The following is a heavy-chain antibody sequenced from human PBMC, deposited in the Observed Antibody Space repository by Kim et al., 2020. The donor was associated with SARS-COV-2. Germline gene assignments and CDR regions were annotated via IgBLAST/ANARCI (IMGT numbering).Heavy chain of an antibody. CDR3: AKDHEREIGWELLYLAIDY. Sequence: GGSLRLSCAASGFTFSSYAMSWVRQAPGKGLEWVSAISGSGGSTYYADSVKGRFTISRDNSKNTLYLQMNSLRAEDTAVYYCAKDHEREIGWELLYLAIDYWGQGTLVTVSS. J-gene: IGHJ4*02. V-gene: IGHV3-23*01. D-gene: IGHD1-26*01. CDR2: ISGSGGST. CDR1: GFTFSSYA.